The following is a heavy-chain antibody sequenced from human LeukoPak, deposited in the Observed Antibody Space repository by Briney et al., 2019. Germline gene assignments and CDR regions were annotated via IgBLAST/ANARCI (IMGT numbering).Heavy chain of an antibody. CDR2: ISGSGGST. Sequence: GGSLRLSCAASGFTFSSYAMSWVRQAPGKGREWVSAISGSGGSTYYADSVKGRFTISRDNSKNTLYLQMNSLRAEDTAVYYCAKDEFDSTIFGVVTNTLFDYWGQGTLVTVSS. V-gene: IGHV3-23*01. D-gene: IGHD3-3*01. CDR3: AKDEFDSTIFGVVTNTLFDY. J-gene: IGHJ4*02. CDR1: GFTFSSYA.